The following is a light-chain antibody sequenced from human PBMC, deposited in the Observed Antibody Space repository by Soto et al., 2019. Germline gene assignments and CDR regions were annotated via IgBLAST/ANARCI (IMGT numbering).Light chain of an antibody. V-gene: IGKV3-20*01. J-gene: IGKJ1*01. CDR1: QSVSSSY. CDR2: AAS. Sequence: EIVMKQSPATLSVSQGERATLSCRASQSVSSSYLAWYQQKPGQAPRLLVYAASRRATGIPDRFSGSGSGTDCTLTISRLEPEDVAVYYCQQYGSSPWTFGQGTKVEIK. CDR3: QQYGSSPWT.